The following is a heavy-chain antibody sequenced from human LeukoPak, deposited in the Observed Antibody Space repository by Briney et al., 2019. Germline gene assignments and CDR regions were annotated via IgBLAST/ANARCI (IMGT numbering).Heavy chain of an antibody. V-gene: IGHV4-59*01. CDR1: GGSISSYY. D-gene: IGHD6-13*01. CDR2: IYYSGST. J-gene: IGHJ4*02. Sequence: SETLSLTCTVSGGSISSYYWSWIRQPPGKGLEWIGYIYYSGSTNYNPSLKSRVTISVDTSKNRFSLKLSSVTAADTAVYYCARDGSLGDYFDYWGQGTLVTVSS. CDR3: ARDGSLGDYFDY.